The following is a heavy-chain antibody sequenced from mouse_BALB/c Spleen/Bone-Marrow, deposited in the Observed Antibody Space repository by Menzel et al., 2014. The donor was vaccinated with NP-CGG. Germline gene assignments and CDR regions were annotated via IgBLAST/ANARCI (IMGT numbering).Heavy chain of an antibody. CDR3: SRGYGNCFDY. D-gene: IGHD2-10*02. J-gene: IGHJ2*01. CDR2: ISTGGTYT. Sequence: EVKVVESGGGLVKPGGSLKLSCSASGFTFSSSIMSWVRQTPEKRLEWVATISTGGTYTYYPDSVKGRFTISRDNAKNPLYLQMSSLKSEDTAMYYCSRGYGNCFDYWGQGTTLTVSS. V-gene: IGHV5-6-4*01. CDR1: GFTFSSSI.